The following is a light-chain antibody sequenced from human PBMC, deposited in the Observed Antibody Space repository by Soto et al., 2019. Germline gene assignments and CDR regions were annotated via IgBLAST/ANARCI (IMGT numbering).Light chain of an antibody. CDR2: ASS. V-gene: IGKV1-9*01. CDR3: QQRHTSPLVT. J-gene: IGKJ3*01. CDR1: QDISRY. Sequence: DIQLTQSPSFLSASVGARVTITCRASQDISRYLAWYQQKAGKAPKLLIYASSTLQQGVPSRFSGSGSGTEFALTISCQQADDYATSYGQQRHTSPLVTVGRGTEEDI.